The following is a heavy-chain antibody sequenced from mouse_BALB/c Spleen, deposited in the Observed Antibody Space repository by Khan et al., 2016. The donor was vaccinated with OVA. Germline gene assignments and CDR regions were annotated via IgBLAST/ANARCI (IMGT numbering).Heavy chain of an antibody. J-gene: IGHJ2*01. CDR3: ARIKGGDFDY. CDR2: ISYSGNT. CDR1: GYSITSDYA. Sequence: EVKLLESGPGLVKPSQSLSLTCTVTGYSITSDYAWNWIRQFPGNNLEWMGYISYSGNTKYTPSLKSRISITRDTSKNQFFLQLNSVTIEDTATYYWARIKGGDFDYWGQGTTLTVAS. V-gene: IGHV3-2*02.